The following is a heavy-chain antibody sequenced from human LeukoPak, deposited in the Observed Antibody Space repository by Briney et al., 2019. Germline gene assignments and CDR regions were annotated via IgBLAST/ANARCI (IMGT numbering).Heavy chain of an antibody. V-gene: IGHV4-59*01. CDR3: ATEQYCSGNRCYSGTFDI. CDR2: INYSGST. CDR1: GGSISSYY. Sequence: SETLSLACTVSGGSISSYYWSWIRQPPGKGLEWIGYINYSGSTNYNPSLKSRVTMSVDTSKNQFSLKLSSVTAADTAVYYCATEQYCSGNRCYSGTFDIWGQGTMVTVSS. D-gene: IGHD2-15*01. J-gene: IGHJ3*02.